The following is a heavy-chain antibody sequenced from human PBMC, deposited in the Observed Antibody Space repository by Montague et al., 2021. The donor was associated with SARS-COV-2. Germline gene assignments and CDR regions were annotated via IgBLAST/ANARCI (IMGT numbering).Heavy chain of an antibody. V-gene: IGHV4-34*01. CDR1: GGSFSGYY. Sequence: SETLSLTCAVYGGSFSGYYWTWIRQPPGKGLEWIGEINHSESTNYNPSPKSRVTISVDTSKNQFSLKLRSVTAADTAVYYCARGQPPRITFGGIISYGLDVWGQGTRVTVSS. CDR3: ARGQPPRITFGGIISYGLDV. D-gene: IGHD3-16*02. J-gene: IGHJ6*02. CDR2: INHSEST.